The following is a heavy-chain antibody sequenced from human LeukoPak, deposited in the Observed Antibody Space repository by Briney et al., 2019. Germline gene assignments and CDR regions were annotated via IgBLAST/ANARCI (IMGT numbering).Heavy chain of an antibody. CDR2: INYSGYK. D-gene: IGHD2-2*01. CDR1: GGSISSSTYY. V-gene: IGHV4-39*07. J-gene: IGHJ5*02. Sequence: SETLSLTCAVSGGSISSSTYYWGWIRQPPGKGLEWIGSINYSGYKYDNPSLKSRVTISGDTSKNQFSLQLNSVTPEDTAVYYCARDGSAASWYAWFDAWGQGTLVTVSS. CDR3: ARDGSAASWYAWFDA.